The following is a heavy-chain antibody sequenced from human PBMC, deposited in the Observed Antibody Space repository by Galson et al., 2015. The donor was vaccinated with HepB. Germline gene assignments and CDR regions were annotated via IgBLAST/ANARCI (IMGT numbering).Heavy chain of an antibody. CDR1: GYTFTSYY. Sequence: CKASGYTFTSYYMHWVRQAPGQGLEWMGIINPSGGSTSYAQKFQGRVTMTRDTSTSTVYMELSSLRSEDTAVYYCARDPGDSSGYYLYYFDYWGQGTLVTVSS. J-gene: IGHJ4*02. CDR3: ARDPGDSSGYYLYYFDY. D-gene: IGHD3-22*01. CDR2: INPSGGST. V-gene: IGHV1-46*01.